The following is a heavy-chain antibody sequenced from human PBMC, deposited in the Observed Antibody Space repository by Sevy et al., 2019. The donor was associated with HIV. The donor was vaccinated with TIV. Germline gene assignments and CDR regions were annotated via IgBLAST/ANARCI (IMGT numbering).Heavy chain of an antibody. CDR3: TTVLGWEGTSDY. CDR1: GFPFSSYA. V-gene: IGHV3-15*01. Sequence: GGSLRLSCAASGFPFSSYAMSWVRQAPGRGLEWVGRIRSKADGGTADYAAPVKGRFIISRDDSENTLYLQMNSLRTEDTAIYYCTTVLGWEGTSDYWGQGTLVTVSS. J-gene: IGHJ4*02. CDR2: IRSKADGGTA. D-gene: IGHD1-26*01.